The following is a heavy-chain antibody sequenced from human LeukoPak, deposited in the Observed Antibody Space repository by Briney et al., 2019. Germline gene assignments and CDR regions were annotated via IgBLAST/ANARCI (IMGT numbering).Heavy chain of an antibody. Sequence: ASVKVSCKASGYTFTSYGISWVRQAPGQGLEWMGWISAYNGNTNYAQKLQGRVTMTTDTSTSTAYMELRSLRPDDTAVYYCARDRDSITIFGVVTYNWFDPWGQGTLVTVSS. D-gene: IGHD3-3*01. J-gene: IGHJ5*02. CDR2: ISAYNGNT. V-gene: IGHV1-18*01. CDR3: ARDRDSITIFGVVTYNWFDP. CDR1: GYTFTSYG.